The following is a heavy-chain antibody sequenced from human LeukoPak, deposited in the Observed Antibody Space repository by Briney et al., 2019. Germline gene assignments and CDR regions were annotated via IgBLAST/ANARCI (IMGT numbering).Heavy chain of an antibody. CDR3: ARDGEYSSSYDYYYYMDV. V-gene: IGHV1-2*02. J-gene: IGHJ6*03. CDR2: INPNSGGT. Sequence: ASVKVSCKVSGYTLTELSMHWVRQAPGQGLEWMGWINPNSGGTNYAQKFQGRVTMTRDTSISTAYMELSRLRSDDTAVYYCARDGEYSSSYDYYYYMDVWGKGTTVTVSS. CDR1: GYTLTELS. D-gene: IGHD6-6*01.